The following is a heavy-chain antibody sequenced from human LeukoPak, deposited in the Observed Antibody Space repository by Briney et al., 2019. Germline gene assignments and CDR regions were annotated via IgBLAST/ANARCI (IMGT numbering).Heavy chain of an antibody. CDR1: GITVSSSY. CDR3: ARGDPEFDF. Sequence: GGSLRLSCAASGITVSSSYLSWVRQAPGKGLEWVSLIYSGGSTYYADSVKGRFTVSRDNSKNTLYLQMDSLRAEDTAVYYCARGDPEFDFWGQGTLVTVSS. V-gene: IGHV3-53*01. J-gene: IGHJ4*02. CDR2: IYSGGST.